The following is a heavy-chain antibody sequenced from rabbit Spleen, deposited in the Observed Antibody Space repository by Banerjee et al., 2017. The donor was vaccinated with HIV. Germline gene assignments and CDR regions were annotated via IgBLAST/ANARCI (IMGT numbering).Heavy chain of an antibody. Sequence: QEQLVESGGDMVKPGASLTLTCTASGFSFSTSYYICWVRQAPGKGLEWIGCGYPDGIGSTAYASWAKGRFTISKSSSTTVTLQLTSLTAADTATYFCARGVVTSGWNNDLWGQGTLVTV. J-gene: IGHJ3*01. CDR1: GFSFSTSYY. CDR2: GYPDGIGST. V-gene: IGHV1S45*01. CDR3: ARGVVTSGWNNDL. D-gene: IGHD1-1*01.